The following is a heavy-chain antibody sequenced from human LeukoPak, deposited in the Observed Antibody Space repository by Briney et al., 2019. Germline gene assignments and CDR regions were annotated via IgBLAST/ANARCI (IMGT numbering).Heavy chain of an antibody. Sequence: SVKVSCTASGGTFSSYAISWVRQAPGQGLEGMGGSIAIFGTANYAQKFQGSVTITTDESTSTASMELSSLRSEDTAVYYCARQKRGYSYGPLRPLVDFDLWGRGTLVTVSS. CDR1: GGTFSSYA. J-gene: IGHJ2*01. CDR3: ARQKRGYSYGPLRPLVDFDL. CDR2: SIAIFGTA. V-gene: IGHV1-69*05. D-gene: IGHD5-18*01.